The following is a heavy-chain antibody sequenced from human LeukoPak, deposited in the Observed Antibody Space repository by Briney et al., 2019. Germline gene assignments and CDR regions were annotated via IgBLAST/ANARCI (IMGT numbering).Heavy chain of an antibody. J-gene: IGHJ6*03. V-gene: IGHV1-2*02. CDR2: INPNSGGT. CDR1: GYTFTGYY. D-gene: IGHD3-9*01. Sequence: VASVKVSCKASGYTFTGYYMHWVRQAPGQGLEWMGWINPNSGGTNYAQKFQGRVTMTRDTSISTAYMELSRLRSDDTAVYYCASDYYDIFTGYHYYMDVWGKGTTVTVSS. CDR3: ASDYYDIFTGYHYYMDV.